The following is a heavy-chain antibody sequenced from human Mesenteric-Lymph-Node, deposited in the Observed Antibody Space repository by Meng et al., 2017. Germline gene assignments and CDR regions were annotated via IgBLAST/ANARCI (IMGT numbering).Heavy chain of an antibody. CDR1: GGSVSSGSYY. D-gene: IGHD3-22*01. J-gene: IGHJ4*02. CDR2: IYYSGST. Sequence: ESLKISCTVSGGSVSSGSYYWSWIRQPPGKGLEWIGYIYYSGSTNYNPSLKSRVTISVDTSKNQFSLRLSSMTAADTAVYYCGRGAYYYPDWGQGTLVTVSS. CDR3: GRGAYYYPD. V-gene: IGHV4-61*01.